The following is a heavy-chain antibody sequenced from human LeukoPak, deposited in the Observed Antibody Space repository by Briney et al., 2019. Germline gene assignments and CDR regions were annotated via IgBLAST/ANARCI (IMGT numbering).Heavy chain of an antibody. CDR2: ISGSGGST. Sequence: GGSLRLSCAASGFTVSSNYMSWVRQAPGKGLEWVSAISGSGGSTYYADSVKGRFTISRDNSKNTLYLQMNSLRAEDTAVYYCAKDVRWLRANYYGMDVWGQGTTVTVSS. CDR3: AKDVRWLRANYYGMDV. J-gene: IGHJ6*02. V-gene: IGHV3-23*01. D-gene: IGHD5-12*01. CDR1: GFTVSSNY.